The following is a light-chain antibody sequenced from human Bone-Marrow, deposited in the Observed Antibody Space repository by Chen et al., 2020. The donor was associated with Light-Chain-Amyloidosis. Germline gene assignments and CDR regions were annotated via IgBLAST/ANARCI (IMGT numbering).Light chain of an antibody. V-gene: IGKV3-15*01. Sequence: EIVMTQSPATLSVSPGERVTLSCRASQSINSDLAWYQQKPGQAPRLLIYRASIRATGIPARFSVSGSGTEFTLTISSLQSEYYAVYYCQQYNNWPPYTFGQGTKLEIK. CDR2: RAS. J-gene: IGKJ2*01. CDR1: QSINSD. CDR3: QQYNNWPPYT.